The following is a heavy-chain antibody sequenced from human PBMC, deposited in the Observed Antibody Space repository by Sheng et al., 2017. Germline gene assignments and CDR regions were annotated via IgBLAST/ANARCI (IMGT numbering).Heavy chain of an antibody. J-gene: IGHJ6*02. CDR2: INHSGST. Sequence: QVQLQQWGAGLLKPSETLSLTCAVYGGSFSGYYWSWIRQPPGKGLEWIGEINHSGSTNYNPSLKSRVTISVDTSKNQFSLKLSSVTAADTAVYYCARGYGDYVLGSRYYGMDVWGQGTTVTVSS. CDR1: GGSFSGYY. V-gene: IGHV4-34*01. D-gene: IGHD4-17*01. CDR3: ARGYGDYVLGSRYYGMDV.